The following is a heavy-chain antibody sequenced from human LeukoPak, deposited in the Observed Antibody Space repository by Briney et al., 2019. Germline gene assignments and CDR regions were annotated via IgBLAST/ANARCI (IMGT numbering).Heavy chain of an antibody. CDR3: ARGQLPESGYDPTVYFDY. V-gene: IGHV4-34*01. CDR1: GESFSGYY. J-gene: IGHJ4*02. D-gene: IGHD5-12*01. Sequence: PSETLSLTCAVYGESFSGYYWSWIRQPPGKGLEWVGEINHSGSTNYNPSLKSRVTISVDTSKNQFSLKLSSVTAADTAVYYLARGQLPESGYDPTVYFDYWGQGTLVTVSS. CDR2: INHSGST.